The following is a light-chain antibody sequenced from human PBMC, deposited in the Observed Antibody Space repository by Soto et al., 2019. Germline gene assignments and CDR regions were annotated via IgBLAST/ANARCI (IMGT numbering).Light chain of an antibody. V-gene: IGKV3-15*01. CDR1: QSVSSS. CDR3: QQYVHWPPGT. Sequence: IVVTQTPATLSVSTGERVTLSYRPSQSVSSSLAWYQQRPGQAPRLLIYDTSTRAAGIAARFSGSGSGTEFTLTISSLQSEDFAVYYCQQYVHWPPGTFGQGTKVDIK. J-gene: IGKJ1*01. CDR2: DTS.